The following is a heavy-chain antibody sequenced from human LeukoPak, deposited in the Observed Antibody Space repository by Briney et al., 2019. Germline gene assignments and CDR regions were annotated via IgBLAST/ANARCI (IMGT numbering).Heavy chain of an antibody. V-gene: IGHV4-59*01. Sequence: PSETLSLTCTVSGGSISSYYWSWIRQPPGKGLEWIGYIYYSGSTNYNPSLKSRVTISVDTSKNQFSLKLSSVTAADTALYYCARGTQGVDPWGQGTLVTVST. CDR3: ARGTQGVDP. CDR1: GGSISSYY. J-gene: IGHJ5*02. D-gene: IGHD1-1*01. CDR2: IYYSGST.